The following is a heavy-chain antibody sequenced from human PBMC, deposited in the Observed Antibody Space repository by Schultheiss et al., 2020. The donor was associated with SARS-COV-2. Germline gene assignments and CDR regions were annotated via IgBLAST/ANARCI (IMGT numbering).Heavy chain of an antibody. Sequence: SQTLSLTCGVSGGSITTADTYWTWIRQHPGKGLEWIGEIYHSGSTNYNPSLKSRVTISVDKSKNQFSLKLSSVTAADTAVYYCARSARRPFDYWGQGTLVTVSS. J-gene: IGHJ4*02. D-gene: IGHD6-6*01. V-gene: IGHV4-30-2*02. CDR1: GGSITTADTY. CDR2: IYHSGST. CDR3: ARSARRPFDY.